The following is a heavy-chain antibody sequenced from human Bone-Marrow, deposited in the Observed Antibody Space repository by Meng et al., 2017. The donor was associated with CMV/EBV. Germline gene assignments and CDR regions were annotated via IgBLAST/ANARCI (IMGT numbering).Heavy chain of an antibody. CDR2: LNSDGSTT. V-gene: IGHV3-74*01. CDR3: ARDLTQTGWCDS. J-gene: IGHJ5*01. Sequence: GESLKISCVASGFTFDTYWMHWVRQAPGKGLVWVSRLNSDGSTTNYADSVKGRFTISRDNAKNTLYLQMNSLRAEDTAVYYCARDLTQTGWCDSWGQGTLVTVSS. D-gene: IGHD3-9*01. CDR1: GFTFDTYW.